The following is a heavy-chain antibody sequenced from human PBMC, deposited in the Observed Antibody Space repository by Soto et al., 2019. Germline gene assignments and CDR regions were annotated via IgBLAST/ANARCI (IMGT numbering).Heavy chain of an antibody. CDR3: AHAMLYCTGGSCSTWVDS. Sequence: QITLKESGPTLVKPTQTLTLTCTFSGFSLSTHGVGVGWIRQPAGKALEWLALIYWDDDKRYSASLNSRLTITKATSKNRVVLTMTNVDPVDTATYYCAHAMLYCTGGSCSTWVDSWGPGTLVTVSS. CDR1: GFSLSTHGVG. D-gene: IGHD2-15*01. CDR2: IYWDDDK. J-gene: IGHJ4*02. V-gene: IGHV2-5*02.